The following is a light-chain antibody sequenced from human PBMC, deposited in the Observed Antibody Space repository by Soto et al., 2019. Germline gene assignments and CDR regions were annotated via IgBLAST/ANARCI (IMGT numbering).Light chain of an antibody. J-gene: IGKJ3*01. CDR3: QQLNSFPIP. V-gene: IGKV1-9*01. Sequence: IKLTQSPSSLPESVGDRVTILCRASRGITSFLAWYQQKPGKAPKLLIYGASTLQSGVPSRFSGSGSGTDFTLTIGSLQPEDFATYYCQQLNSFPIPFGPGTKVDIK. CDR1: RGITSF. CDR2: GAS.